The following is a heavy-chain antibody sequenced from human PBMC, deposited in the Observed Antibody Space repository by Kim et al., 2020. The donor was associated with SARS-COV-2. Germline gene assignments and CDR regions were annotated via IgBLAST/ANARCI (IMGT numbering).Heavy chain of an antibody. CDR1: GGSFSGYY. D-gene: IGHD2-2*01. CDR2: INHSGST. CDR3: ATAMSYYYYYGMDV. Sequence: SETLSLTCAVYGGSFSGYYWSWIRQPPGKGLEWIGEINHSGSTNYNPSLKSRVTISVDTSKNQFSLKLSSVTAADTAVYYCATAMSYYYYYGMDVWGQGTAGTVSS. J-gene: IGHJ6*02. V-gene: IGHV4-34*01.